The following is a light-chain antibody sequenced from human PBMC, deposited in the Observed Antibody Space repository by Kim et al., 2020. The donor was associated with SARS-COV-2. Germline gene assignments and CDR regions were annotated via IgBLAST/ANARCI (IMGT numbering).Light chain of an antibody. J-gene: IGKJ2*01. Sequence: SPGERATLSRRASQSVSSYIAWYQQKPGQAPRLLIYDASSRATGIPARFSGSGSGTDFTLTISSLEPEDFAVYYCQQRSNWPPLYTFGQGTKLEI. CDR1: QSVSSY. V-gene: IGKV3-11*01. CDR3: QQRSNWPPLYT. CDR2: DAS.